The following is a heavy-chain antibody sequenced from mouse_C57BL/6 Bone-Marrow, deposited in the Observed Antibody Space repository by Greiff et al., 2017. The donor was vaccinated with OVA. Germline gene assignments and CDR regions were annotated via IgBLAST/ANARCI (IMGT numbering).Heavy chain of an antibody. CDR2: IHPNSGST. D-gene: IGHD2-3*01. V-gene: IGHV1-64*01. J-gene: IGHJ3*01. Sequence: QVQLQQSGAELVKPGASVKLSCKASGYTFTSYWMHWVKQRPGQGLAWIGMIHPNSGSTNYNEKFKSKATLTVDKSSSTAYMQLSSLTSEDSAVYYCARRWLTFAWFAYWGQGTLVTVSA. CDR3: ARRWLTFAWFAY. CDR1: GYTFTSYW.